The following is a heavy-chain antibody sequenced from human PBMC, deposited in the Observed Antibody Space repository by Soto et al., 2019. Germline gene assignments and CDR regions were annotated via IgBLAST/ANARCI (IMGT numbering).Heavy chain of an antibody. V-gene: IGHV3-74*03. CDR3: VRADGYNRDDAFDV. Sequence: GGSLRLSXAASGFTFSRYWMHWVRQAPGEGLAWVARINGDGSDTKYADSVKGRLTTSRDNARNTLYLQMNYLTAEDTAVYYCVRADGYNRDDAFDVWGQGTLVTVSS. CDR1: GFTFSRYW. D-gene: IGHD3-10*01. CDR2: INGDGSDT. J-gene: IGHJ3*01.